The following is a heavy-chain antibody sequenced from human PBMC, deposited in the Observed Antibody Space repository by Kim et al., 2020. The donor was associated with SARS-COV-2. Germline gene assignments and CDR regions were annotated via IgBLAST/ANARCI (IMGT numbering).Heavy chain of an antibody. J-gene: IGHJ6*02. CDR1: GFMISNYW. V-gene: IGHV3-7*01. Sequence: GGSLRLSCAASGFMISNYWMSWVRQAPGKGLEWVANIKHDGNEKNYIESVKGRFTISRDSAKNSLYLQMNSLRAEDTAVYYCARNRGLDVWGQGTTVTVSS. D-gene: IGHD3-10*01. CDR3: ARNRGLDV. CDR2: IKHDGNEK.